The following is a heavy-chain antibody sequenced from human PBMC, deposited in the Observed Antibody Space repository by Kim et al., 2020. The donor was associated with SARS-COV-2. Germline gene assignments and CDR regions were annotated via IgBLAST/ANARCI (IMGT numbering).Heavy chain of an antibody. D-gene: IGHD2-21*02. CDR1: GFTLSNNV. J-gene: IGHJ4*01. Sequence: GGSLRLSCAASGFTLSNNVMSWVRQAPGRGLEWVSTIRSRASAETTYYADSVNGRFTISRDISKNTLYLELNSLRADDTDLYYCAKDRGGSDWPDFDSWG. CDR2: IRSRASAETT. CDR3: AKDRGGSDWPDFDS. V-gene: IGHV3-23*01.